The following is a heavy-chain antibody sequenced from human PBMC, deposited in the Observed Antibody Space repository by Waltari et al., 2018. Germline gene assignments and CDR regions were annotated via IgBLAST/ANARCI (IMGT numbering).Heavy chain of an antibody. V-gene: IGHV3-48*03. CDR3: ARDAPREGKFDL. CDR2: IGSSGTS. J-gene: IGHJ4*02. CDR1: GFTLTNYA. Sequence: EVQLVESGGGLVHTGGSLRLSCAASGFTLTNYALNWVRQAPGRGLEWCAFIGSSGTSHYADSVKGRFTISRDQAKKSLDLQMDSLRAEDTAIYYCARDAPREGKFDLWGQGTLVTVSS.